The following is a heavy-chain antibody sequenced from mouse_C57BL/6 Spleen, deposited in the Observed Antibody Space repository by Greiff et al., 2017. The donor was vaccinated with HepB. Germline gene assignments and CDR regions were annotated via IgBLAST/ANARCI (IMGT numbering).Heavy chain of an antibody. Sequence: VKLMESGPELVKPGASVKISCKASGYAFSSSWMNWVKQRPGKGLEWIGRIYPGDGDTNYNGKFKGKATLTADKSSSTAYMQLSSLTSEDSAVYFCARGLGLYWYFDVWGTGTTVTVSS. CDR3: ARGLGLYWYFDV. V-gene: IGHV1-82*01. J-gene: IGHJ1*03. CDR2: IYPGDGDT. D-gene: IGHD3-3*01. CDR1: GYAFSSSW.